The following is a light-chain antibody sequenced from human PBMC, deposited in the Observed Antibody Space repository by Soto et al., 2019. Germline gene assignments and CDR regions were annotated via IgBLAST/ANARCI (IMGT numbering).Light chain of an antibody. CDR1: QSISSW. Sequence: DIQLTQSPSTLSASVGDRVTITCRASQSISSWLAWYQQKPGKAPKLLVYKASSLESGVPSRFSGSGAWTEFIHTISTRLPDDFATYYCQQYDAYALTFGGGTKVEI. V-gene: IGKV1-5*03. CDR2: KAS. J-gene: IGKJ4*02. CDR3: QQYDAYALT.